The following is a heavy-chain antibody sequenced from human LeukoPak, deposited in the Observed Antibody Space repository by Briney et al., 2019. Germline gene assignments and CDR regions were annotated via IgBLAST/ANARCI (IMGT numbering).Heavy chain of an antibody. D-gene: IGHD2-2*01. V-gene: IGHV3-48*01. CDR1: GFTFGSSS. Sequence: GGSLRLSCAASGFTFGSSSMNWVRQTPGKGLEWISYIRGSSATIYYADSVKGRFTISRDNAKNSLYLQMDDLRAEDTGVYFCARDARSHCGTDACYGPYFDYWGQGSLVTVSS. CDR3: ARDARSHCGTDACYGPYFDY. J-gene: IGHJ4*02. CDR2: IRGSSATI.